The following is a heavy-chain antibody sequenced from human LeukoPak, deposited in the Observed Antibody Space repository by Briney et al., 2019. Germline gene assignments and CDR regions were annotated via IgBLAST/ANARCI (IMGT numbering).Heavy chain of an antibody. CDR2: IYSGGST. CDR3: ASSTSCCNFDY. Sequence: GGSLRLSCAASGFTVSSNYMSWVRQAPGKGLEWVSVIYSGGSTYYADSVKGRFTISRDNSKNTLYLQMNSLRAEDTAVYYCASSTSCCNFDYWGQGTLVTVSS. J-gene: IGHJ4*02. D-gene: IGHD2-2*01. V-gene: IGHV3-53*01. CDR1: GFTVSSNY.